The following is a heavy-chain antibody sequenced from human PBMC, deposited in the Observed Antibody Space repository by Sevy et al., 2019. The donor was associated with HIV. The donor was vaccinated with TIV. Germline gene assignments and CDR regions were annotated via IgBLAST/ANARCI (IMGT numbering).Heavy chain of an antibody. Sequence: GGSLRLSCVASGFTFSSFAMSWVRQAPGKGLEWVSSTNYVDSVKGRFTISRDNSKNTLYLQMTNLRAEDTAVYYCAKDQRIVGASSFDYWGQGTLVTVSS. V-gene: IGHV3-23*01. D-gene: IGHD1-26*01. CDR1: GFTFSSFA. J-gene: IGHJ4*02. CDR3: AKDQRIVGASSFDY. CDR2: ST.